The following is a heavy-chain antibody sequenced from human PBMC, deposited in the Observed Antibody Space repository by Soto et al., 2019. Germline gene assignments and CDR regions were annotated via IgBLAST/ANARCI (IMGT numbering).Heavy chain of an antibody. CDR2: IIPIFGTA. CDR1: GGTFSNYG. Sequence: QVQLVQSGAEVKKPGSSVKVSCKASGGTFSNYGVNWVRQAPGQGLEWMGGIIPIFGTAKYAQKFQGRVTITADDSTRTAYMELSSLRSEDTAVYYCARDSVRYCRDGVCYQGYYYFAMDVWGQGTTVTVS. CDR3: ARDSVRYCRDGVCYQGYYYFAMDV. J-gene: IGHJ6*02. D-gene: IGHD2-8*01. V-gene: IGHV1-69*01.